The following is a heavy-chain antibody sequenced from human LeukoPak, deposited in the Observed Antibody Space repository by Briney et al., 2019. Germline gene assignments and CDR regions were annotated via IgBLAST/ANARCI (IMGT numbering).Heavy chain of an antibody. CDR3: ARRVGVALDY. V-gene: IGHV4-38-2*02. Sequence: SETLSLTCTVSGYSISSGYYWGWIRQPPGKGLEWIGSIYHSGSTYYNPSHKSRVTISVDTSKNQFSLKLSSVTAADTAVYYCARRVGVALDYWGQGTLVTVSS. J-gene: IGHJ4*02. CDR2: IYHSGST. D-gene: IGHD2-21*01. CDR1: GYSISSGYY.